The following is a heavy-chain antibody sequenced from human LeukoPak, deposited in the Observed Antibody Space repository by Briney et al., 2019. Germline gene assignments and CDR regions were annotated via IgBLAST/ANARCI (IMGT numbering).Heavy chain of an antibody. CDR1: GFTFNSYW. V-gene: IGHV3-7*01. D-gene: IGHD3-22*01. J-gene: IGHJ3*02. Sequence: GGSLRLSCAASGFTFNSYWMTWVRQAPGKGLEWVANIKQDGSEKYYVDSVKGRFTISRDNAKNSLYLQMNSLRAEDTAVYYCARRRSRGYKDDAFDIWGQGTIVTVSS. CDR2: IKQDGSEK. CDR3: ARRRSRGYKDDAFDI.